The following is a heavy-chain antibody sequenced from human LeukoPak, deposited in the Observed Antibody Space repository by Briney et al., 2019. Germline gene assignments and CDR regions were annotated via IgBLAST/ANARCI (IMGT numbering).Heavy chain of an antibody. CDR2: FHYSGST. CDR1: GGSISTNSYS. Sequence: SETLSLTCTVSGGSISTNSYSWGWIRQSPGKGLEWIGTFHYSGSTYYNPSLKSRVTISVDTSKNQFSVKLSSVSAADTAVYYCARRVGATTEFDYWGQGALVTVSS. D-gene: IGHD1-26*01. J-gene: IGHJ4*02. V-gene: IGHV4-39*01. CDR3: ARRVGATTEFDY.